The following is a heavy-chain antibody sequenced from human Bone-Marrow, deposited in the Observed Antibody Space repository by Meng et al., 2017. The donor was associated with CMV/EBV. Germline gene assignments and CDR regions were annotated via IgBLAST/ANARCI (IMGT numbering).Heavy chain of an antibody. J-gene: IGHJ6*02. CDR1: GYTFTGYY. V-gene: IGHV1-2*02. D-gene: IGHD6-13*01. CDR2: INPNSGGT. CDR3: ARDHRTYSSSWYVYYYYGKDV. Sequence: ASVKVSCKASGYTFTGYYMHWVRQAPGQGLEWMGWINPNSGGTNYAQKFQGRVTMTRDTSISTAYMELSRLRSDDTAVYYCARDHRTYSSSWYVYYYYGKDVCDQGTTVTVSS.